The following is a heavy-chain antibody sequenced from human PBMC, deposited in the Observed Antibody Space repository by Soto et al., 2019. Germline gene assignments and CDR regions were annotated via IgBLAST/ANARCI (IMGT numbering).Heavy chain of an antibody. CDR2: ISAYNGNT. J-gene: IGHJ4*02. V-gene: IGHV1-18*01. Sequence: QVQLVQSGAEGKKPGASVKVSCKASGYTFTNYGISWVRQAPGQGLEWMGWISAYNGNTNYAQKLQGRVTMTTDTSTSTAFMELRSLRSEDTAVYYCARDIYYYGSGSYYIDYWGQGTLVTVSS. D-gene: IGHD3-10*01. CDR1: GYTFTNYG. CDR3: ARDIYYYGSGSYYIDY.